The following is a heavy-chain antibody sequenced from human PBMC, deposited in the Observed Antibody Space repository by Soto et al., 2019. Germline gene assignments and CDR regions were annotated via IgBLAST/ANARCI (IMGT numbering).Heavy chain of an antibody. CDR3: AKDGATPVADRFLDS. V-gene: IGHV3-30*18. CDR1: GFNFSHYA. D-gene: IGHD6-19*01. J-gene: IGHJ4*02. CDR2: ISLEGSNK. Sequence: QVQLVESGGGVVQPGTSLRLSCEASGFNFSHYAMHWVRQAPGKGLEWLAIISLEGSNKYSAKPVKDRFTISRDNSKSTLYLQMNGLRPEDTAVYYWAKDGATPVADRFLDSGGQGTPVTVSS.